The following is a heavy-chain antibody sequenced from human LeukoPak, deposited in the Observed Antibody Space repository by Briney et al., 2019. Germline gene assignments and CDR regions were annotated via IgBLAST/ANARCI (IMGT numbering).Heavy chain of an antibody. V-gene: IGHV5-51*01. J-gene: IGHJ6*02. CDR3: ARAPYYYDSSGSRYDYYGMDV. Sequence: GESLKISCKGSGYSFTSYRIGWVRQMPGKGLEWMGIIYPGDSDTRYSPSFQGQVTISADKSISTAYLQWSSLKASDTAMYYCARAPYYYDSSGSRYDYYGMDVWGQGTTVTVSS. CDR1: GYSFTSYR. CDR2: IYPGDSDT. D-gene: IGHD3-22*01.